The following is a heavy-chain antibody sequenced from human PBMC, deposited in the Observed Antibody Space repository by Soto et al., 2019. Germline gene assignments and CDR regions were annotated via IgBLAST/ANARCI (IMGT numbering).Heavy chain of an antibody. V-gene: IGHV3-23*01. J-gene: IGHJ5*02. CDR1: GFTFKNFA. D-gene: IGHD3-10*01. Sequence: EGQLLESGGGLVQPGGSLRLSCVASGFTFKNFAMTWVRQAPGKGMEWVSAIGGSGSSANYADSVKGRFTVSRDDSKSTLYLLMRGLRVDDTALYYCAKAAVAYNGEWDWFDLWGQGTLVTVSS. CDR2: IGGSGSSA. CDR3: AKAAVAYNGEWDWFDL.